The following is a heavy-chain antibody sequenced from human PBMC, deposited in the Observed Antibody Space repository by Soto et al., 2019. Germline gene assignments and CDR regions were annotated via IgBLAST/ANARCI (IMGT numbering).Heavy chain of an antibody. CDR3: VRTSLVVAVATREAF. V-gene: IGHV3-74*01. Sequence: EVQLVESGGGLVQPGESLRLSCAASGFTFSNYWMHWVRQATGKGLVWVSRIDSDGSRITYADFVKGRFTISRDNAKNTVYLHMNSLTAEDTAGYYCVRTSLVVAVATREAFWGQGTLVTVSS. D-gene: IGHD2-15*01. J-gene: IGHJ4*02. CDR2: IDSDGSRI. CDR1: GFTFSNYW.